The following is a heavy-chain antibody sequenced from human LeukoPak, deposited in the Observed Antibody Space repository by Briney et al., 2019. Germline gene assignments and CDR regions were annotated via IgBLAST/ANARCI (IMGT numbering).Heavy chain of an antibody. CDR2: IKQDGSEK. CDR3: TRDRYGDYFDY. J-gene: IGHJ4*02. V-gene: IGHV3-7*01. CDR1: GFTFSSYW. D-gene: IGHD4-17*01. Sequence: PGGSLRLSCAASGFTFSSYWMSWVRQAPGKGLEWVANIKQDGSEKYYVDSVKGRFTISRDNAKNSLYLQMNSLRAEDTAVYYCTRDRYGDYFDYWGQGTLVTVSS.